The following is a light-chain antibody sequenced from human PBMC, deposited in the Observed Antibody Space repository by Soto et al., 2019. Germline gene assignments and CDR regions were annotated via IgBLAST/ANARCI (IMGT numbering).Light chain of an antibody. Sequence: EILMTQSPATLSVSPGERVTLSCRASQSISSNLAWYQQKPGQAPRLLIYGASSRATGIPDRFSGSGSGTDFTLTISRLEPEDFAVYYCQQYGSSPITFGQGTRLEIK. J-gene: IGKJ5*01. V-gene: IGKV3-20*01. CDR3: QQYGSSPIT. CDR2: GAS. CDR1: QSISSN.